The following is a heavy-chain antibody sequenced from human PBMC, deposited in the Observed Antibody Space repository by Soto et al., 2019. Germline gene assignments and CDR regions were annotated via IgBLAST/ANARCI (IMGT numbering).Heavy chain of an antibody. CDR2: IIPIFGTA. CDR1: GGTFSSYA. D-gene: IGHD6-19*01. J-gene: IGHJ2*01. V-gene: IGHV1-69*01. CDR3: ARVTINYSSGWYSFWYFDL. Sequence: QVQLVQSGAEVKKPGSSVKVSCKASGGTFSSYAISWVRQAPGQGLEWMGGIIPIFGTANYAQKFQGRVTINADESTSTAYMELSSLRSEDTAVYYCARVTINYSSGWYSFWYFDLWGRGTLVTVSS.